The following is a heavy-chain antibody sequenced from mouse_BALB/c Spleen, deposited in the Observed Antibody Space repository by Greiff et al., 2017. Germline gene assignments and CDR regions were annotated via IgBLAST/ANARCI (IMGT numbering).Heavy chain of an antibody. Sequence: EVQGVESGGGLVQPGGSRKLSCAASGFTFSSFGMHWVRQAPEKGLEWVAYISSGSSTIYYADTVKGRFTISRDNPKNTLFLQMTSLRSEDTAMYYCARSNYRSSMDYWGQGTSVTVSS. CDR1: GFTFSSFG. CDR3: ARSNYRSSMDY. J-gene: IGHJ4*01. D-gene: IGHD2-14*01. CDR2: ISSGSSTI. V-gene: IGHV5-17*02.